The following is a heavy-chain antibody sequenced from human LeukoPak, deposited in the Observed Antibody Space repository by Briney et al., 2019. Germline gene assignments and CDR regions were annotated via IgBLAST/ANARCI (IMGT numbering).Heavy chain of an antibody. V-gene: IGHV1-46*01. D-gene: IGHD6-6*01. CDR2: INPSGGST. CDR3: ARASIGQYSSSQIYY. Sequence: ASVKVSCKASGYTFTSYYMHWVRQAPGQGLEWMGIINPSGGSTSYAQKFQGRVTMTRDTSTSTVYMELSSLRSEDTAVYYCARASIGQYSSSQIYYWGQGTLVTVSS. J-gene: IGHJ4*02. CDR1: GYTFTSYY.